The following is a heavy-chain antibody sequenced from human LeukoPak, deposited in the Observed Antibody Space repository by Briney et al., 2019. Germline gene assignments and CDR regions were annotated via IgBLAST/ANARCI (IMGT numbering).Heavy chain of an antibody. D-gene: IGHD5-18*01. J-gene: IGHJ6*02. CDR3: ARVMHWDKPMARGRGMDV. CDR1: DYTFITYG. V-gene: IGHV1-18*01. Sequence: ASVKVSCKASDYTFITYGIAWVRQAPGQRLEWMGWIIPYNGNTNYAQKFQGRVTVTTDTSTSTAYMELRSLRSYDTSLYYSARVMHWDKPMARGRGMDVWGQGTTVTVSS. CDR2: IIPYNGNT.